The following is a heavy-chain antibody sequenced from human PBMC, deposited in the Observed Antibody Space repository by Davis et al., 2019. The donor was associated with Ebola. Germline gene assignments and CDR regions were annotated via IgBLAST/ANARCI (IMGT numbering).Heavy chain of an antibody. CDR3: ARATVQGMGFDP. Sequence: GESLKISCAASGFTFSDYYMSWIRQAPGKGLEWVSYISSSGSTIYYADSVKGRFTISRDNAKNSLYLQMNSLRAEDTAVYYCARATVQGMGFDPWGQGTLVTVSS. D-gene: IGHD3-10*01. CDR2: ISSSGSTI. V-gene: IGHV3-11*01. J-gene: IGHJ5*02. CDR1: GFTFSDYY.